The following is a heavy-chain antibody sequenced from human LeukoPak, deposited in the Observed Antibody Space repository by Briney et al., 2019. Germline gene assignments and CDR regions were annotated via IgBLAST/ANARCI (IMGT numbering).Heavy chain of an antibody. CDR3: ARVQWLAKEFDY. Sequence: SETLSLTCAVYGGSFSGYYWSWIRQPPGKGLEWIGEIDHSGSTNYNPSLKSRVTISVDTSKNQFSLKLSSVTAADTAVYYCARVQWLAKEFDYWGRGTLVTVSS. CDR1: GGSFSGYY. J-gene: IGHJ4*02. V-gene: IGHV4-34*01. CDR2: IDHSGST. D-gene: IGHD6-19*01.